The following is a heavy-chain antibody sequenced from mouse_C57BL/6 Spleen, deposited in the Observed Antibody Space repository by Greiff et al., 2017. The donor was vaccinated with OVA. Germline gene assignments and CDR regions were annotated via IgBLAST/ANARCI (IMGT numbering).Heavy chain of an antibody. CDR3: AGWYYGSSFYFDY. J-gene: IGHJ2*01. CDR2: IYPGDGDT. Sequence: QVQLQQSGPELVKPGASVKISCKASGYAFSSSWMNWVKQRPGQGLEWIGRIYPGDGDTNYNGKFKGKATLTADKSSSTAYMQLSSRTSEDSAVYCCAGWYYGSSFYFDYWGQGTTLTVSS. V-gene: IGHV1-82*01. D-gene: IGHD1-1*01. CDR1: GYAFSSSW.